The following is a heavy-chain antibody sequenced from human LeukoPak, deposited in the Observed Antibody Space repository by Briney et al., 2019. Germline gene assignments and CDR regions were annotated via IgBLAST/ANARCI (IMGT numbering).Heavy chain of an antibody. CDR2: ISYDGSNK. CDR3: ASQHDYVWGSYGYPFDY. CDR1: GFTFSSYG. J-gene: IGHJ4*02. D-gene: IGHD3-16*01. V-gene: IGHV3-30*03. Sequence: PGGSLRLSCAASGFTFSSYGMHWVRQAPGKGLEWVAVISYDGSNKYYADSVKGRFTISRDNSKNTLYLQMNSLRAEDTAVYYCASQHDYVWGSYGYPFDYWGQGTLVTVSS.